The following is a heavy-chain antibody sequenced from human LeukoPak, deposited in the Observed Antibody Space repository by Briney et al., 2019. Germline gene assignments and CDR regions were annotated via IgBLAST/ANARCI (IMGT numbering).Heavy chain of an antibody. J-gene: IGHJ6*02. V-gene: IGHV4-34*01. CDR2: INHSGST. Sequence: SETLSLTCTVSGGSISSYYWSWIRQPPGKGLEWIGEINHSGSTNYNPSLKSRVTISVDTSKNQFSLKLSSVTAADTAVYYCARDEDYYGMDVWGQGTTVTVSS. CDR3: ARDEDYYGMDV. CDR1: GGSISSYY.